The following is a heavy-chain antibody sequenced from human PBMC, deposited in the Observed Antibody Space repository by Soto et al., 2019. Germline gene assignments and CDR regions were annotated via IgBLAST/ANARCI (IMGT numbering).Heavy chain of an antibody. CDR2: IDYSGLK. D-gene: IGHD1-26*01. CDR3: ARRLVGATRGFDY. Sequence: QPPGKRQEGICVIDYSGLKHHGPPVMGRVTISVDTSKNQFSLKLSSVTAADTAVYYCARRLVGATRGFDYWGQGTLVTVSS. V-gene: IGHV4-39*01. J-gene: IGHJ4*02.